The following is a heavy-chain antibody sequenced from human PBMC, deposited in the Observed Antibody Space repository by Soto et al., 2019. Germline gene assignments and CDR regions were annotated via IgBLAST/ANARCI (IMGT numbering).Heavy chain of an antibody. D-gene: IGHD2-15*01. CDR2: IKSKTDGGTT. CDR3: TTVDPLYCSGGSCSAEYYYYYMDV. Sequence: GGSLRLSCAASGFTFSNAWMSWVRQAPGKGLEWVGRIKSKTDGGTTDYAAPVKGRFTISRDDSKNTLYLQMNSLKTEDTAVYYCTTVDPLYCSGGSCSAEYYYYYMDVWGKGTTVTVSS. J-gene: IGHJ6*03. CDR1: GFTFSNAW. V-gene: IGHV3-15*01.